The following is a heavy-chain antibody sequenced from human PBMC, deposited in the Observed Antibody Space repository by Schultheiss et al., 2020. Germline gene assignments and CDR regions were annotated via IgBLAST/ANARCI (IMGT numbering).Heavy chain of an antibody. CDR2: IYYSGST. J-gene: IGHJ4*02. Sequence: SQPLSLTCAVYGGSFSGYYWSWIRQPPGKGLEWIGYIYYSGSTNYNPSLKSRVTISVDTSKNQFSLKLSSVTAADTAVYYCARVAGVRLSIAARPRVFDYWGQGTLVTVAS. V-gene: IGHV4-59*08. CDR3: ARVAGVRLSIAARPRVFDY. D-gene: IGHD6-6*01. CDR1: GGSFSGYY.